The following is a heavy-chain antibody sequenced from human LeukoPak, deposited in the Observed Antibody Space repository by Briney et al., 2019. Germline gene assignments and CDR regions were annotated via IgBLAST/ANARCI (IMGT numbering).Heavy chain of an antibody. CDR3: ARDRAAAGTRDYYYGMDV. CDR1: GFSFTSYW. D-gene: IGHD6-13*01. Sequence: GESLTISCKASGFSFTSYWISWVRQMPGKGLEWMGRIDPSDSYTNYSPSFQGHVTISADKSISTAYLQWSSLKASDTAMYYCARDRAAAGTRDYYYGMDVWGQGTTVTVSS. J-gene: IGHJ6*02. V-gene: IGHV5-10-1*01. CDR2: IDPSDSYT.